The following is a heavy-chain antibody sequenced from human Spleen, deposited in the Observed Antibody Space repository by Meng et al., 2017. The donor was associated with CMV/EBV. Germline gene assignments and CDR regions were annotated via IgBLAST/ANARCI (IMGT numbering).Heavy chain of an antibody. CDR2: IYSGGSST. D-gene: IGHD4/OR15-4a*01. Sequence: GESLKISCAASGFTFSSYAMSWVRQAPGKGLEWVSVIYSGGSSTYYADSVKGRFTISRDNSKNTLYLQMNSLRAGDTAVYYCAKDDYNSSPRRFDSWGQGTLVTVSS. CDR1: GFTFSSYA. V-gene: IGHV3-23*03. CDR3: AKDDYNSSPRRFDS. J-gene: IGHJ5*01.